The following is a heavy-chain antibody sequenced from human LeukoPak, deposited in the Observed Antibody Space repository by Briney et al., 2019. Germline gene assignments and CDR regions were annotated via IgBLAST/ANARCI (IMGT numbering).Heavy chain of an antibody. CDR3: ARDRRRYCSGGSCPRHAFDI. Sequence: GGSLRLSCAASGFTFSSYSMNWVRQAPGKGLEWVSYISSSSSTIYYADSVRGRFTISRDNAKNSLYLQMNSLRAEDTAVYYCARDRRRYCSGGSCPRHAFDIWGQGTMVTVSS. V-gene: IGHV3-48*01. CDR2: ISSSSSTI. D-gene: IGHD2-15*01. J-gene: IGHJ3*02. CDR1: GFTFSSYS.